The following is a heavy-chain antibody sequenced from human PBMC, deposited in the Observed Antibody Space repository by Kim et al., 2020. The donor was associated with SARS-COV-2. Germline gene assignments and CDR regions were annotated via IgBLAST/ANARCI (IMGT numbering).Heavy chain of an antibody. V-gene: IGHV1-18*01. CDR2: ISAYNGNT. J-gene: IGHJ6*02. D-gene: IGHD3-10*01. CDR3: ARDGSMVRGVPNTYYGMDV. Sequence: ASVKVSCKASGYTFTSYGISWVRQAPGQGLEWMGWISAYNGNTNYAQKLQGRVTMTTDTSTSTAYMELSSLRSDDTAVYYCARDGSMVRGVPNTYYGMDVWGQGTTVTVAS. CDR1: GYTFTSYG.